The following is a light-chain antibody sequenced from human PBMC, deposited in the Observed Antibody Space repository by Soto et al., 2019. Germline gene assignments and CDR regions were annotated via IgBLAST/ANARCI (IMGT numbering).Light chain of an antibody. CDR2: GAF. CDR1: QSITNY. J-gene: IGKJ1*01. Sequence: DIQMTQSPSSLSASVGDRVTITCRASQSITNYLNWYQQKPGKAPKLLIYGAFSLQSGVPSRFSGSGSGTDFTLTISSLQPEDFATYYCQQFYTTRRTFGQGTKVEIK. CDR3: QQFYTTRRT. V-gene: IGKV1-39*01.